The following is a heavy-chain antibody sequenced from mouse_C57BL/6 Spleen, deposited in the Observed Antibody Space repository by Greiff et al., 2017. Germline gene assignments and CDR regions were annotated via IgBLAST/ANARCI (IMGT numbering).Heavy chain of an antibody. D-gene: IGHD2-13*01. CDR2: IHPSDSDT. J-gene: IGHJ4*01. Sequence: VQLQQPGADLVKPGASVKVSCTASGYTFTSYWMHWVKQRPGQGLEWIGRIHPSDSDTNYNQKFKGKVTMAVDKSSSTAYMQLSRLTSEDSAVYDCAIADYGDYYDMCGWGQGTSVTVSS. V-gene: IGHV1-74*01. CDR3: AIADYGDYYDMCG. CDR1: GYTFTSYW.